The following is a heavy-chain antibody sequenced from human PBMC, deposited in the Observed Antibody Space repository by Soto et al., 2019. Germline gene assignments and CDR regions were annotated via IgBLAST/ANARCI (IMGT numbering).Heavy chain of an antibody. CDR2: IKQDDREK. D-gene: IGHD4-17*01. J-gene: IGHJ4*02. CDR1: GFAFSIYY. Sequence: EVQLVESGGGLVQPGGSLRLSCAASGFAFSIYYMSWVRQAPGKGLEWVANIKQDDREKYYLDSVKGRFTISRDDAKNSLYLKMNGQRVDDTAVYYCAREKRANGYFDYWGQGALVSVSS. CDR3: AREKRANGYFDY. V-gene: IGHV3-7*01.